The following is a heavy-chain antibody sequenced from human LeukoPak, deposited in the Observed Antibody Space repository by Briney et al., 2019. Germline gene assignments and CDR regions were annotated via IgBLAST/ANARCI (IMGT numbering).Heavy chain of an antibody. Sequence: PSETLSLTCTVSGGSISSYYWSWIRQPAGKGLEWIRRIYTSGSTNYTPSLKSRVTISVDTSKNQFSLKLSSVTAADTAVYYCARGWDSSSWKYYFDYWGQGTLVTVSS. CDR2: IYTSGST. V-gene: IGHV4-4*07. CDR1: GGSISSYY. CDR3: ARGWDSSSWKYYFDY. J-gene: IGHJ4*02. D-gene: IGHD6-13*01.